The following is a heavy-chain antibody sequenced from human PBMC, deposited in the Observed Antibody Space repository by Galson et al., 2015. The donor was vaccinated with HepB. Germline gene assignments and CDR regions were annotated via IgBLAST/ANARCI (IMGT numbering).Heavy chain of an antibody. CDR1: GYTFTSYG. J-gene: IGHJ6*02. Sequence: SVKVSCKASGYTFTSYGISWVRQAPGQGLEWMGWISAYHGNTNYAQKLQGRVTMTTDTSTSTAYMELRSLRSDDTAVYYCARMGYCSSTSCLCYYYYGMDVWGQGTTVTVSS. CDR3: ARMGYCSSTSCLCYYYYGMDV. D-gene: IGHD2-2*01. V-gene: IGHV1-18*04. CDR2: ISAYHGNT.